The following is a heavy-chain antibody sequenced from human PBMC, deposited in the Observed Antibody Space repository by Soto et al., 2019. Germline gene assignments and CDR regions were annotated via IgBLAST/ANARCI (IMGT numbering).Heavy chain of an antibody. CDR3: AKYPLRGLKEEGH. J-gene: IGHJ4*02. CDR1: GFTFSNHA. CDR2: TGSSGRTR. Sequence: EVQLLEAGGDLVQSGGSLRLSCVASGFTFSNHAMSWVRQAPGKGLEWVSTTGSSGRTRYYADSGKGRFTISRDNSRNTLFLQMNSLRVEDTVGYFCAKYPLRGLKEEGHWGQGTLVTVSA. D-gene: IGHD2-2*01. V-gene: IGHV3-23*01.